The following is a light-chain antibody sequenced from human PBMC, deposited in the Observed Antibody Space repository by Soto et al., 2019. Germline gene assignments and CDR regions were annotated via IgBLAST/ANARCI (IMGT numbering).Light chain of an antibody. CDR3: CSYAGSYTVV. CDR1: SSDVGGYKY. CDR2: DVT. J-gene: IGLJ2*01. V-gene: IGLV2-11*01. Sequence: QSALTQPRSVSGSPGQSVTISCTGTSSDVGGYKYVSWYQNHPGKAPKLMIYDVTRRPSGVPDRFSGSKSGNTASLTISGLQAEDEADYYCCSYAGSYTVVFGGGTKLPVL.